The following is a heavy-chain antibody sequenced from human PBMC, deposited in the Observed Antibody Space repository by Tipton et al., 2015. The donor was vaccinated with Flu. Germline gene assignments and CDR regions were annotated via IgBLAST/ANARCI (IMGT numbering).Heavy chain of an antibody. CDR3: ARGSGSGTFVIFDY. D-gene: IGHD3-10*01. J-gene: IGHJ4*02. V-gene: IGHV4-59*01. Sequence: GLVKPSETLSLTCTVSGGSISIYYWNWIRQPPGKGLEWIGYVYYSGTTNYNPSLKSRVTISTDASKNQFSLRLSSVTAADTAVYYCARGSGSGTFVIFDYWGQGTLVAVSS. CDR2: VYYSGTT. CDR1: GGSISIYY.